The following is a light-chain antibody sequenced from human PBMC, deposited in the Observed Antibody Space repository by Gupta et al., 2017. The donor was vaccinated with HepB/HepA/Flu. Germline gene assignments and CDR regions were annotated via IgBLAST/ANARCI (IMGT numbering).Light chain of an antibody. CDR2: DAS. CDR1: QSVSSY. V-gene: IGKV3-11*01. Sequence: EIVFTQSPATLSLSPRGRATLSCRASQSVSSYLAWYQQKPGQAPRLLIYDASNRATGIPARFSGSGSGTDFTLTISSLEPEDFAVYYCQQRSNWPPVYTFGQGTKLEIK. CDR3: QQRSNWPPVYT. J-gene: IGKJ2*01.